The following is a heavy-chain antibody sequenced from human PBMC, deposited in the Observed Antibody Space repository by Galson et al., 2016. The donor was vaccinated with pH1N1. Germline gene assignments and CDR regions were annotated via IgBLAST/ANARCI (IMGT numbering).Heavy chain of an antibody. V-gene: IGHV3-7*01. CDR2: IRQDGSEK. CDR1: GFTFSNFW. Sequence: SLRLSCAASGFTFSNFWVHWVRQAPGKGLEWVANIRQDGSEKYYVDSVKGRFTISRDNAKNSLYLQMNSLTAEDTAVYYCARARFDPWGQGTLVTVSS. CDR3: ARARFDP. J-gene: IGHJ5*02.